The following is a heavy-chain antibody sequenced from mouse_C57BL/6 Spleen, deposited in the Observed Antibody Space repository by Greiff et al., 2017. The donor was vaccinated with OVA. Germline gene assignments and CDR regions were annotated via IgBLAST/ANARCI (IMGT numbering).Heavy chain of an antibody. CDR1: GFTFSDYG. CDR2: ISSGSSTI. V-gene: IGHV5-17*01. D-gene: IGHD1-1*01. CDR3: ARITTDYYAMDY. J-gene: IGHJ4*01. Sequence: HLVASVGGFVPPGGSLKLSCAASGFTFSDYGMHWVRQAPEKGLEWVAYISSGSSTIYYADTVKGRFTISRDNAKNTLFLQMTSLRSEDTAMYYCARITTDYYAMDYWGQGTSVTVS.